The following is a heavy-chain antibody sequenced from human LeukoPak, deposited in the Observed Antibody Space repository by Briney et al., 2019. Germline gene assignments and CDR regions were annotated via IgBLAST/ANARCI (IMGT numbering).Heavy chain of an antibody. V-gene: IGHV1-69*06. D-gene: IGHD2-2*01. CDR3: ARELGYCSSTSCLTDAFDI. CDR2: IIPIFGTA. Sequence: ASVKVSCKASGGTFSSYAISWVRQAPGQGLEWMGGIIPIFGTANYAQKFQGRVTITADKSTSTAYMELSSLRFEDTAVYYCARELGYCSSTSCLTDAFDIWGQGTMVTVSS. CDR1: GGTFSSYA. J-gene: IGHJ3*02.